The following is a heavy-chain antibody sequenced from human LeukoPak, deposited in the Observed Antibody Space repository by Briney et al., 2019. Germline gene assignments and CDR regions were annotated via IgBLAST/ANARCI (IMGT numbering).Heavy chain of an antibody. J-gene: IGHJ5*02. CDR2: ISWNSGSI. CDR1: GFTFDDYA. Sequence: GGSLRLSCAASGFTFDDYAIHWVRQAPGKGLEWVSGISWNSGSIGYADSVKGRFTISRDNAKNSLYLQMNSLRAEDTALYYCAKDLNGVLDPWGQGTLVTVSS. CDR3: AKDLNGVLDP. V-gene: IGHV3-9*01. D-gene: IGHD7-27*01.